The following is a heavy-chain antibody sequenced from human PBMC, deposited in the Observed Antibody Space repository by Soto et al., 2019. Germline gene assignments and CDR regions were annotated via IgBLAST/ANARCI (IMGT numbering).Heavy chain of an antibody. D-gene: IGHD5-12*01. CDR2: SIPIFGTA. CDR3: ARGRGYSGDDHYYYFDMDV. Sequence: VSLVQSGAEVKKPGSSVKVSCKASGGTFNNYPITWVRQAPGEGLEWMGGSIPIFGTANYAQKFQGRVTISVDESTSTAYMELSSLRSEDTAVYYCARGRGYSGDDHYYYFDMDVWGQGTTVTVSS. CDR1: GGTFNNYP. J-gene: IGHJ6*02. V-gene: IGHV1-69*01.